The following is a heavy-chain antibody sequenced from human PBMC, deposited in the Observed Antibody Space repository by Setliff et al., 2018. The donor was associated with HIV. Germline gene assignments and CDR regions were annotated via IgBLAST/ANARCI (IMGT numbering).Heavy chain of an antibody. CDR2: INPGNSDS. CDR1: GYGFTGYW. J-gene: IGHJ3*02. V-gene: IGHV5-51*01. D-gene: IGHD5-18*01. Sequence: PGESLKISCKGSGYGFTGYWIGWVRQMPGKGLEWMGIINPGNSDSKYSPSFQGQVTISVDKSVTSAYLQWSSLKGSDTAVYYCARPRLGGTPMDRDAFDIWDQGTMVTVSS. CDR3: ARPRLGGTPMDRDAFDI.